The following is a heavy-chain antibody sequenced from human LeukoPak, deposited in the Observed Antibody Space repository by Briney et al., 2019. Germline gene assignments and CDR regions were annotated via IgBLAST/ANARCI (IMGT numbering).Heavy chain of an antibody. CDR3: AKEMGFGELRHFDY. J-gene: IGHJ4*02. CDR2: IRYDGSNK. Sequence: PGGSLRLSCAASGFTFSSYGMHWVRQAPGKGLEWVAFIRYDGSNKYYADSVKGRFTISRDNSKNTLYQQMNSLRAEDTAVYYCAKEMGFGELRHFDYWGQGTLVTVSS. V-gene: IGHV3-30*02. CDR1: GFTFSSYG. D-gene: IGHD3-10*01.